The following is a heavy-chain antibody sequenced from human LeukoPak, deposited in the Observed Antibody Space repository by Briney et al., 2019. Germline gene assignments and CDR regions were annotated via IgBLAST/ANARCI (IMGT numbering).Heavy chain of an antibody. V-gene: IGHV3-7*05. D-gene: IGHD3-10*01. CDR2: IKPDGSEK. J-gene: IGHJ4*02. CDR1: GFTFSTYW. Sequence: GGSLRLSCAASGFTFSTYWMSWVRQAPGKGLEWVANIKPDGSEKDYVDSLKGRFTISRDNAKNSLYLQVNSLKTEDTAVYYCTLPWGSGSYYDYWGQGTLVTVSS. CDR3: TLPWGSGSYYDY.